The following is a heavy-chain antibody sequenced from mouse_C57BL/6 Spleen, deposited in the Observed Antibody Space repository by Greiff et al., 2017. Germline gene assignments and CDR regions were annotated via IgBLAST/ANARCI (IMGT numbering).Heavy chain of an antibody. V-gene: IGHV1-22*01. CDR1: GYTFTDYN. J-gene: IGHJ3*01. D-gene: IGHD4-1*01. Sequence: EVKLMESGPELVKPGASVKMSCKASGYTFTDYNMHWVKQSHGKSLEWIGYINPNNGGTSYNQKFKGKATLTVNKSSSTAYMELRSLTSEDSAVYYCASLELGGAYWGQGTLVTVAA. CDR2: INPNNGGT. CDR3: ASLELGGAY.